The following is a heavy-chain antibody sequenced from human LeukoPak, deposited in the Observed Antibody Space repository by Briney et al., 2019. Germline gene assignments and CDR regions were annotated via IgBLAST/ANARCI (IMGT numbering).Heavy chain of an antibody. Sequence: SETLSLTCTVSGGSISSSSYYWGWIRQPPGKGPEWIGTIYYSGNTYYNPSLKSRVTISVDTSRNQFSLKLSSVTAADTAVYYCARGVAAQAPHFDYWGQGTLVTVSS. CDR1: GGSISSSSYY. V-gene: IGHV4-39*01. CDR3: ARGVAAQAPHFDY. CDR2: IYYSGNT. D-gene: IGHD6-13*01. J-gene: IGHJ4*02.